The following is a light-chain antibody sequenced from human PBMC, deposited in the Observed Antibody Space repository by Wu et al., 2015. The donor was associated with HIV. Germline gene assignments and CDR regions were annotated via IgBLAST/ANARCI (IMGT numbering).Light chain of an antibody. Sequence: EIVLTQSPATLSLSPGERATLSCRASQSVRTYLAWYQQKPGQAPRLLISYASSRAAGVPARFSGSGSETDFTLTISSLEPEDFAVYYCQHRSTWPLTFGQGTRLEIK. CDR2: YAS. CDR1: QSVRTY. CDR3: QHRSTWPLT. V-gene: IGKV3-11*01. J-gene: IGKJ5*01.